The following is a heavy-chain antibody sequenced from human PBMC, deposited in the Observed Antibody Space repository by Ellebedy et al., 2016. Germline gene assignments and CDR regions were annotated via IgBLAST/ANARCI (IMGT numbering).Heavy chain of an antibody. V-gene: IGHV3-30-3*01. CDR2: IANHGGNK. J-gene: IGHJ4*02. D-gene: IGHD3-10*01. CDR3: VRGFGSGRDLDY. Sequence: GESLKISCAASGFIFSDYAMHWVRQAPGKGLEWVAAIANHGGNKYYADSVKGRFTISRDNSKDTLYLQMNSLRSEDTTVYHCVRGFGSGRDLDYWGQGTLVIVSS. CDR1: GFIFSDYA.